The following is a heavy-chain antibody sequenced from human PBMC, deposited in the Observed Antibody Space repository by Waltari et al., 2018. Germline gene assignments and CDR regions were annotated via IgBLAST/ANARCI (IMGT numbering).Heavy chain of an antibody. CDR2: VYYNGNA. CDR3: ARSFGGSGSYKFDY. CDR1: GGSISTSTHY. V-gene: IGHV4-39*02. D-gene: IGHD3-10*01. Sequence: QLQLQESGPRLVKSSETLSLTCTVSGGSISTSTHYWAWIRQTPGKGPVWIGSVYYNGNAYYNPSLESRGTMSVDTSKNHFSLDLESVTTSDTSIYFCARSFGGSGSYKFDYWGQGILVTVSS. J-gene: IGHJ4*02.